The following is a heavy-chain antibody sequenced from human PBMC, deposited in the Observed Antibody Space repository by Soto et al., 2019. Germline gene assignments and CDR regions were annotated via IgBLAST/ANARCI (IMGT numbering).Heavy chain of an antibody. V-gene: IGHV1-18*01. CDR1: GYTFSSYG. Sequence: QVQLVQSGAEVKKPGASVKVSCKASGYTFSSYGISWVRQAPGQGLEWVGWISAYNDNTNYAGKFQGRVTMTTDTPRTTAYMDLRSLRSDDTAVYYCGRENSHLGPPPYYTSGMDVGGQGTTVPVSS. J-gene: IGHJ6*02. CDR2: ISAYNDNT. D-gene: IGHD3-16*01. CDR3: GRENSHLGPPPYYTSGMDV.